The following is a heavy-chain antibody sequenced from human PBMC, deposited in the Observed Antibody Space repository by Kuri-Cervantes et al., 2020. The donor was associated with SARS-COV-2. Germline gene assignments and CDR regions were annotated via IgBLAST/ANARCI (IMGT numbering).Heavy chain of an antibody. J-gene: IGHJ4*02. CDR2: ISSSGSTI. CDR1: GFTFSNAW. V-gene: IGHV3-11*04. Sequence: GESLKISCAASGFTFSNAWMSWVRQAPGKGLEWVSYISSSGSTIYYADSVKGRFTISRDNAKNSLYLQMNSLRAEDTAVYYCARDRLEEATNDYWGQGTLVTVSS. CDR3: ARDRLEEATNDY. D-gene: IGHD5-24*01.